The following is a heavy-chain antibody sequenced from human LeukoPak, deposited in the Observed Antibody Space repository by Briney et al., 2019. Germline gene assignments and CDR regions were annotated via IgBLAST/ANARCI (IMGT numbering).Heavy chain of an antibody. J-gene: IGHJ4*02. V-gene: IGHV1-18*01. CDR3: ARDERYDSSGYPFDN. Sequence: ASVKVSCKASGYTFTSYGISWVRQAPGQGLEWMGWISAYNGNTNYAQKFQGRVTMTRDTSINTAYMELSRLSSDDTAVYYCARDERYDSSGYPFDNWGQGTLVTVSS. CDR1: GYTFTSYG. D-gene: IGHD3-22*01. CDR2: ISAYNGNT.